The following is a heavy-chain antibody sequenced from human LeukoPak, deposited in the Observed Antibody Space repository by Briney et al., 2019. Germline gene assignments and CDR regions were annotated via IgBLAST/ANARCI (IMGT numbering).Heavy chain of an antibody. CDR1: GYTFTSYY. V-gene: IGHV1-46*01. CDR3: ARDRKIVYDSSGYYYGQYYFDY. D-gene: IGHD3-22*01. CDR2: INPSGGST. J-gene: IGHJ4*02. Sequence: GASVKVSCKASGYTFTSYYMHWVRQAPGQGLEWMGIINPSGGSTSYAQKFQGRVTMTRDMSTSTVYMELSSLRSEDTAVYYCARDRKIVYDSSGYYYGQYYFDYWGQGTLVTVSS.